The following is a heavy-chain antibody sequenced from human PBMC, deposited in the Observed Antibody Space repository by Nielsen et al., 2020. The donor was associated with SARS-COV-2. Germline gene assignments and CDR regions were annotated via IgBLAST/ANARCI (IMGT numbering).Heavy chain of an antibody. Sequence: SETLSLTCAVSGGSISSGGYSWSWIRQPPGKGLEWIGYIYHSGSTYYNPSLKSRVTISVDRSKNQFSLQLSSVTAADTAVYYCARDGAILGVVTPNWFDPWAQGTQVTVSS. J-gene: IGHJ5*02. CDR3: ARDGAILGVVTPNWFDP. D-gene: IGHD3-3*01. CDR2: IYHSGST. CDR1: GGSISSGGYS. V-gene: IGHV4-30-2*01.